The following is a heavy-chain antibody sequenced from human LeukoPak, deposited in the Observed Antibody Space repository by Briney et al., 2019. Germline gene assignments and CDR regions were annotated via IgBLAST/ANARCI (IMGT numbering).Heavy chain of an antibody. J-gene: IGHJ6*03. CDR1: GGSISSGSYY. D-gene: IGHD6-6*01. CDR3: ARVEYSSRCMGV. V-gene: IGHV4-61*02. CDR2: IYTSGST. Sequence: PSETLSLTCTVSGGSISSGSYYWSWIRQPAGKGLEWIGRIYTSGSTNYNPSLKSRVTISVDTSKNQFSLKLSSVTAADTAVYYCARVEYSSRCMGVWGKGTTVTVSS.